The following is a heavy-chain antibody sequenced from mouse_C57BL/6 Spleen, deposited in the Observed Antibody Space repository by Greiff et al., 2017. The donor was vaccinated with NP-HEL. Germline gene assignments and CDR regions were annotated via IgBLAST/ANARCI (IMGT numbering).Heavy chain of an antibody. J-gene: IGHJ3*01. CDR3: TRDYDYDEDFAY. CDR2: IYPGNSDT. D-gene: IGHD2-4*01. Sequence: EVQVVESGTVLARPGASVKMSCKTSGYTFTSYWMHWVKQRPGQGLEWIGAIYPGNSDTSYNQKFKGKAKLTAVTSASTAYMELSSLTNEDSAVYYCTRDYDYDEDFAYWGQGTLVTVSA. CDR1: GYTFTSYW. V-gene: IGHV1-5*01.